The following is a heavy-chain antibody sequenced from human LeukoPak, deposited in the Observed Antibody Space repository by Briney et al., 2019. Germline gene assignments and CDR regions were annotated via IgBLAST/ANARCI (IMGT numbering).Heavy chain of an antibody. J-gene: IGHJ4*02. D-gene: IGHD5-18*01. Sequence: SETLSLTYTVSGGSISSSRYSWGWIRQPPGKGLEWIGTINYSGSTYYNPSLKSRVTISVDTSKNQFSLRLSSVTAADTAVYYCARVGFGGYSYGYVDFWGQGTLVTVSS. V-gene: IGHV4-39*02. CDR1: GGSISSSRYS. CDR3: ARVGFGGYSYGYVDF. CDR2: INYSGST.